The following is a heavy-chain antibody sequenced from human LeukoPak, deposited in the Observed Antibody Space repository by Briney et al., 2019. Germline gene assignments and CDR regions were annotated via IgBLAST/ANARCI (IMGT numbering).Heavy chain of an antibody. V-gene: IGHV3-23*01. CDR3: ARGVIAAPYYFDY. CDR1: GFTFSSYA. J-gene: IGHJ4*02. CDR2: ISGSGGST. D-gene: IGHD6-25*01. Sequence: GGSLRLSCAASGFTFSSYAMSWVRQAPGKGLEWVSAISGSGGSTYYADSVKGRFTISGDNSKNTLYLQMNSLRAEDTAVYYCARGVIAAPYYFDYWGQGTLVTVSS.